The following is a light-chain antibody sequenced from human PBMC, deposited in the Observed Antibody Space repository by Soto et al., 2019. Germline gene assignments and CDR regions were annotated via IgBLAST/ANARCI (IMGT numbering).Light chain of an antibody. CDR1: QSVSSY. CDR3: HQRSNWPPEIT. Sequence: EIVLTQSPATLSLSPGERATLSCRASQSVSSYLAWYQQKPGQAPRLLIYDASNRATAIPARFSGSGSGTDFTLTISCLEPEDFAVYYCHQRSNWPPEITFGQGTRLEIK. CDR2: DAS. J-gene: IGKJ5*01. V-gene: IGKV3-11*01.